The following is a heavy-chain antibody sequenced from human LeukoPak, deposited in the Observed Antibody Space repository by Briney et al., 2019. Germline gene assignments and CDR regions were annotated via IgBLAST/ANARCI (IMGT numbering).Heavy chain of an antibody. V-gene: IGHV3-23*01. CDR3: AKGGSYSPSLDAFDI. CDR1: GFTFSSYA. Sequence: GGSLRLSCAASGFTFSSYAMGWVRQAPGKGLEWVSGTSGSGGSTYYADSVKGRFTISRDNSKNTLCLQMSSLRAEDTAVYYCAKGGSYSPSLDAFDIWGQGTMVTVSS. CDR2: TSGSGGST. J-gene: IGHJ3*02. D-gene: IGHD4-11*01.